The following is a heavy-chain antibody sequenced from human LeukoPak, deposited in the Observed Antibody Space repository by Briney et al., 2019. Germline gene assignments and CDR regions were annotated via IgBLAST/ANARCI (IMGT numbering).Heavy chain of an antibody. CDR1: GYTFTGYY. V-gene: IGHV1-2*02. D-gene: IGHD3-10*01. CDR3: ARGYYYGSGIYYYGMDV. Sequence: ASVKVSCKASGYTFTGYYMHWVRQAPGQGLEWMGWINPKSGGTNYAQKSQGRVTMTRDTSISTAYMELSRLRSDDTAVYYCARGYYYGSGIYYYGMDVWGQGTTVTVSS. CDR2: INPKSGGT. J-gene: IGHJ6*02.